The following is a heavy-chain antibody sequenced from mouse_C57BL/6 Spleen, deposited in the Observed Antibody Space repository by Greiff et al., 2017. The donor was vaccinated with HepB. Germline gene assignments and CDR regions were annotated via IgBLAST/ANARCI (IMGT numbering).Heavy chain of an antibody. V-gene: IGHV1-82*01. CDR1: GYAFSSSW. D-gene: IGHD5-1-1*01. CDR3: ARSAGYPVYFEY. J-gene: IGHJ2*01. Sequence: VQLQQSGPELVKPGASVKISCKASGYAFSSSWMNWVKQRPGKGLEWIGRIYPGDGDTNYNGKFKGKATLTADKSSSTAYMQLSSLTSEDSAVYFCARSAGYPVYFEYWGQGTTLTVSS. CDR2: IYPGDGDT.